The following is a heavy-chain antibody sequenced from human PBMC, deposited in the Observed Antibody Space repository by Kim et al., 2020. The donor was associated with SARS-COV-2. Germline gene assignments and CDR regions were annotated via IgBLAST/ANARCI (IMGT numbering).Heavy chain of an antibody. Sequence: GGSLRLSCAASGFTFSSYSMNWVRQAPGKGLEWVSYISSSSSTIYYADYVKGRFTISRDNAKNSLYLQMNSLRDEDTAVYYCASLTPGSYQTQYFQHWGQGTLVTVSS. CDR2: ISSSSSTI. J-gene: IGHJ1*01. CDR3: ASLTPGSYQTQYFQH. CDR1: GFTFSSYS. V-gene: IGHV3-48*02. D-gene: IGHD1-26*01.